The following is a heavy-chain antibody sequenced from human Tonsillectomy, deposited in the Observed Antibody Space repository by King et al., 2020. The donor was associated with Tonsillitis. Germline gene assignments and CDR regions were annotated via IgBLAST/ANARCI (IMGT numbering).Heavy chain of an antibody. CDR1: GYTFTGHY. CDR2: THPNGGGT. J-gene: IGHJ4*02. CDR3: ARGDRYSGYDSLDY. D-gene: IGHD5-12*01. V-gene: IGHV1-2*02. Sequence: QLVQSGAEVKKPGASVKVSCKASGYTFTGHYMHWVRQAPGQGLEWMGWTHPNGGGTKYAQKFQGRVTMTRDTPISTAHMELSRLRSDDTAVYYCARGDRYSGYDSLDYWGQGTLVTVSS.